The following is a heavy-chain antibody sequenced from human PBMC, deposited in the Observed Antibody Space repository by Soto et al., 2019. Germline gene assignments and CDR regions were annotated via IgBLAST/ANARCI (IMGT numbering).Heavy chain of an antibody. V-gene: IGHV4-39*01. Sequence: SETLSLTCTVSGGSISNSSYYWGWIRQPPGKGLEWIGSIYYSGSTYYNPSLKSRVTISVDTSKNQFSLKLSSVTAADTAVYYCARKIAAAGLMMFDYWGQGTLVTSPQ. CDR1: GGSISNSSYY. CDR3: ARKIAAAGLMMFDY. D-gene: IGHD6-13*01. CDR2: IYYSGST. J-gene: IGHJ4*02.